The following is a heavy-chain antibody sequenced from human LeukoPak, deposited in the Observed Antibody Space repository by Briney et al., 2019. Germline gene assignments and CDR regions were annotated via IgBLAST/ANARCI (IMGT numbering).Heavy chain of an antibody. D-gene: IGHD3-22*01. CDR1: GGSISSYY. CDR2: IYASGNT. V-gene: IGHV4-4*07. CDR3: ARQHLGALYYYDSSGYYSN. Sequence: PSETLSLTCTVSGGSISSYYWSWVRQPAGKGLEWIGRIYASGNTNYNPSLKSRVTISVDTSKNQFSLKLSSVAAADTAVYYCARQHLGALYYYDSSGYYSNWGQGTLVTVSS. J-gene: IGHJ4*02.